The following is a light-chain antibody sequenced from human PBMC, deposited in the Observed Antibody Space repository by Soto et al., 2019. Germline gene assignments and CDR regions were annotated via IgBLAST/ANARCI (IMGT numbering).Light chain of an antibody. CDR1: SSDVGGYNY. J-gene: IGLJ1*01. V-gene: IGLV2-8*01. Sequence: QSVLTQPPSASGPPGQSVAISCPGTSSDVGGYNYVSWYQQHPGKAPKLMIYEVNKRPSGVPDRFSGSKSGNTASLTVSGLQAEDEADYYCSSYAGSSNVFGTGTRSPS. CDR3: SSYAGSSNV. CDR2: EVN.